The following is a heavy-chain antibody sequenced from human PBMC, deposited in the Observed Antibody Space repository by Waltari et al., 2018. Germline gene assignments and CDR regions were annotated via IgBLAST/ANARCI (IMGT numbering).Heavy chain of an antibody. CDR3: ARDGEEMATQGLDY. V-gene: IGHV4-39*07. Sequence: QLQLQESGPGLVKPSETLSLTCTVSGGSISSSSYYWGWIRQPPGKGLEWIGSSYYSGITYYNPSLTSRVTISVDTSKNQFSLKLSSVTAADTAVYYCARDGEEMATQGLDYWGQGTLVTVSS. CDR2: SYYSGIT. CDR1: GGSISSSSYY. D-gene: IGHD5-12*01. J-gene: IGHJ4*02.